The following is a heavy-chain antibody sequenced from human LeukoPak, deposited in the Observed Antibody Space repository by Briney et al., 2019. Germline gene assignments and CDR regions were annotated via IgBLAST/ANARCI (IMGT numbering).Heavy chain of an antibody. CDR1: GFTFSSYG. V-gene: IGHV3-33*06. D-gene: IGHD1/OR15-1a*01. J-gene: IGHJ4*02. CDR2: KWNDGRNN. CDR3: AKGTKYEVDY. Sequence: GSLRLSCAPSGFTFSSYGMHWVRHAPGKGLEWVEVKWNDGRNNCYADTVKGQITISRDNSKNTLYLQMNSLRAEDTAVYYWAKGTKYEVDYWGQGTLVTVSS.